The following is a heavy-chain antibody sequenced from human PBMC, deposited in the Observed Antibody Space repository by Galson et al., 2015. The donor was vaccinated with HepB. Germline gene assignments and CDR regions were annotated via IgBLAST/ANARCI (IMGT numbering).Heavy chain of an antibody. J-gene: IGHJ4*02. CDR3: VTECSSSVTADY. D-gene: IGHD2-21*02. CDR1: GLTFSNYG. CDR2: ISYDGSNK. V-gene: IGHV3-30*03. Sequence: SLRLSCAASGLTFSNYGMHWVRQAPGKGLEWVAVISYDGSNKYYGDSVKGRFTISRDNSKSTLSLQMNSLRGEDTAVYYWVTECSSSVTADYWGQGTLVTVSS.